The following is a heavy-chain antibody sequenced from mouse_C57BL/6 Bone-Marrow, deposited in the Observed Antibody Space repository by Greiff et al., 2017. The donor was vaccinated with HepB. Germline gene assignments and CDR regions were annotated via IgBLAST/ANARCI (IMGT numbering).Heavy chain of an antibody. D-gene: IGHD2-14*01. Sequence: EVQLVESGGDLVKPGGSLKLSCAASGFTFSSYGMSWVRQTPDKRLEWVATISSGGSYTYYPDSVKGRFTISRDNAKNTLYLQMSSLKSEDTAMYYCAKVSLALYWYFDVWGTGTTVTVSS. J-gene: IGHJ1*03. CDR1: GFTFSSYG. V-gene: IGHV5-6*01. CDR2: ISSGGSYT. CDR3: AKVSLALYWYFDV.